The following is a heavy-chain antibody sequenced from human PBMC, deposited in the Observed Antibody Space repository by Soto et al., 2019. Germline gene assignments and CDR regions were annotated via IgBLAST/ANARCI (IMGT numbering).Heavy chain of an antibody. J-gene: IGHJ5*02. D-gene: IGHD6-13*01. CDR2: IYYSGST. V-gene: IGHV4-59*08. CDR1: GGSFSGYY. CDR3: ARRLTFIAAAENWLRGQSRFAP. Sequence: PSETLSLTCAVYGGSFSGYYWSWIRQPPGKGLEWIGYIYYSGSTNYNPSLKSRVTISVDTSKNQFSLKLSSVTAADTAVYYCARRLTFIAAAENWLRGQSRFAPWGQGTLVTVSS.